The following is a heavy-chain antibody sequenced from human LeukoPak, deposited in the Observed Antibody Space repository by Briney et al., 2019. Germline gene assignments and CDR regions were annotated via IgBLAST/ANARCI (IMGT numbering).Heavy chain of an antibody. CDR3: ARGRAYSSSSGLFDY. Sequence: GASVKVSCKASGYTFTSYGISWVRQAPGQGLEWMGRIIPILGIANYAQKFQGRVTITADKSTSTAYMELSSLRSEDTAVYYCARGRAYSSSSGLFDYWGQGTLVTVSS. CDR2: IIPILGIA. J-gene: IGHJ4*02. CDR1: GYTFTSYG. V-gene: IGHV1-69*04. D-gene: IGHD6-6*01.